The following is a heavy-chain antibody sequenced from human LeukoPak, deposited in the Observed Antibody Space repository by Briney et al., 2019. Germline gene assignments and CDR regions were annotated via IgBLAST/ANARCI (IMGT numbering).Heavy chain of an antibody. Sequence: TGGSLRLSCAASGFTFSSYGMHWVRQAPGKGLEWVAVIWYDGSNKYYADSVEGRFTISRDNSKNTLYLQMNSLRAEDTAVYYCARGYCSSTSCYSLGYDAFDIWGQGTMVTVSS. J-gene: IGHJ3*02. D-gene: IGHD2-2*01. CDR2: IWYDGSNK. CDR1: GFTFSSYG. V-gene: IGHV3-33*01. CDR3: ARGYCSSTSCYSLGYDAFDI.